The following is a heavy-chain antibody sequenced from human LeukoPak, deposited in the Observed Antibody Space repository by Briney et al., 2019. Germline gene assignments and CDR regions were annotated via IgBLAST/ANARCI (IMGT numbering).Heavy chain of an antibody. Sequence: GGSLRLSCAASGFTVSSNYMNWVRQAPGKGLEWVSVIYSGGSTYYADSVKGRFTISRDNSKNTLYLQMNSLRAEDTAVYYCAREPIAAAGFDYWGQGTLVTVSS. CDR1: GFTVSSNY. J-gene: IGHJ4*02. CDR2: IYSGGST. V-gene: IGHV3-53*01. CDR3: AREPIAAAGFDY. D-gene: IGHD6-13*01.